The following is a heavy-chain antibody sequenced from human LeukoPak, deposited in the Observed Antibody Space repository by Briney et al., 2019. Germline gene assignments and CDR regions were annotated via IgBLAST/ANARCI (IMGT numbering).Heavy chain of an antibody. J-gene: IGHJ4*02. D-gene: IGHD3-22*01. CDR1: GGTFSSCA. CDR2: IIPIFGTA. CDR3: ASGSYYDSSGYYSDY. V-gene: IGHV1-69*05. Sequence: SVKVSCKASGGTFSSCAISWVRQAPGQGLEWMGGIIPIFGTANYAQKFQGRVTITTDESTSTAYMGLSSLRSEDTAVYYCASGSYYDSSGYYSDYWGQGTLVTVSS.